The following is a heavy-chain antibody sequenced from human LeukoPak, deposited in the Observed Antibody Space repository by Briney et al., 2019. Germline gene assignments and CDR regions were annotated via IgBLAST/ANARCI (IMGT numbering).Heavy chain of an antibody. CDR2: ISAYNGNT. CDR1: GYTFPNYV. D-gene: IGHD2-15*01. Sequence: GASVKVSCKASGYTFPNYVISWVRQAPGQGPEWMGWISAYNGNTNYAQKLQGRVTMTTDTSTSTAYMELRSLTYDDTAVYYCARAGYCGDGGCRGGSAFDVWGQGTMVTVSS. J-gene: IGHJ3*01. V-gene: IGHV1-18*01. CDR3: ARAGYCGDGGCRGGSAFDV.